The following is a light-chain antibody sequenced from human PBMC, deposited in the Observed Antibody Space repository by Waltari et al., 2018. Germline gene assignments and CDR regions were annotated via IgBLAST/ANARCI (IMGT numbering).Light chain of an antibody. J-gene: IGKJ2*01. V-gene: IGKV3-15*01. Sequence: EIVMTQSPATLSVSPGERATLSCRASQSVSSNLAWYQRKPGQAPRLLIYGASTRATGIPARFSGSGSGTEFTLTISSLRSEDFAVYYCQQYNNWYTFGQGTKLEIK. CDR2: GAS. CDR1: QSVSSN. CDR3: QQYNNWYT.